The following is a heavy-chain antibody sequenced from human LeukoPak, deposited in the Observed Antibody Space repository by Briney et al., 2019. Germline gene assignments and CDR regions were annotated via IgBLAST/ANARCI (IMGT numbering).Heavy chain of an antibody. J-gene: IGHJ1*01. CDR3: AREENYGGHSVVQH. V-gene: IGHV4-30-4*01. Sequence: SETLSLTCTVSGGSISSGDYYWNWIRQSPGKGLEWIGYIHYSGSTSYNPSLTSRITMSVDTSKNEFSLKVMSEAAADTAVYYCAREENYGGHSVVQHWGQGTLVTVSS. CDR2: IHYSGST. D-gene: IGHD4-23*01. CDR1: GGSISSGDYY.